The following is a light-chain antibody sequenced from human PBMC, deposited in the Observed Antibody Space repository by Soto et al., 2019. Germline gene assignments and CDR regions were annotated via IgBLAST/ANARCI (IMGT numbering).Light chain of an antibody. CDR2: DVS. Sequence: QSALTQPASVSGSPGQSITISCTGTSGDVGGYNYVSWYQQHPGKAPKFMIYDVSNRPSGVSNRFSGSKSGNTASLTISGLQAEDEADYYCSSYTTSNTRQIVFGTGTQLTVL. V-gene: IGLV2-14*01. J-gene: IGLJ1*01. CDR1: SGDVGGYNY. CDR3: SSYTTSNTRQIV.